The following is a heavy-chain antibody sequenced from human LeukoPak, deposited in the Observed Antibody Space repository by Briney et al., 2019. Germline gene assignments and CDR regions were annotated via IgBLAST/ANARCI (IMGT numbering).Heavy chain of an antibody. D-gene: IGHD3-10*01. CDR3: AKDPEYVWFGELLPYPGAFDI. J-gene: IGHJ3*02. V-gene: IGHV3-73*01. CDR2: IRSRSNSFAT. Sequence: GGSLRLSCAASGFIFNNYAMNWVRQAPGKGLEWVGRIRSRSNSFATAYSASVQGRFTLSRDDSKNTAYLQMNSLKTEDTAVYYCAKDPEYVWFGELLPYPGAFDIWGQGTMVTVSS. CDR1: GFIFNNYA.